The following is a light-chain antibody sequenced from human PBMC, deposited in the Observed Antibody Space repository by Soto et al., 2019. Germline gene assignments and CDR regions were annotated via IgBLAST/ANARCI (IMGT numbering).Light chain of an antibody. V-gene: IGLV2-18*02. CDR1: SGDVGTYNR. J-gene: IGLJ2*01. Sequence: QSALTQPPSVSGSPGQSVTISCTGTSGDVGTYNRVSWYQQPPGTAPKLMIYEVTNRPSGVPDRFSGSKSGNTASLTISWLQAEDEADYYCSSYTSSTTVVFGGGTKVTVL. CDR3: SSYTSSTTVV. CDR2: EVT.